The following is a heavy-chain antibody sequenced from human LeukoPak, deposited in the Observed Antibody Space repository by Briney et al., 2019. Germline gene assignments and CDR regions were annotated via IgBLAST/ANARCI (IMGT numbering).Heavy chain of an antibody. CDR3: ARDRAEGKTWVEFDP. CDR2: IYSDGVT. V-gene: IGHV3-66*02. Sequence: GGSLRLSCAASGFIVNSYAMSWVRQAPGKGLAWVSLIYSDGVTQYAASVKGRFTISRDNSKNTLYLQMNSLRDEETAVYFCARDRAEGKTWVEFDPWGQGTLVTVSS. J-gene: IGHJ5*02. CDR1: GFIVNSYA.